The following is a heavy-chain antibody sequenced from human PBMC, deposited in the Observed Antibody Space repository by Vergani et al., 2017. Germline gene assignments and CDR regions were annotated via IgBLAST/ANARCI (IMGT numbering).Heavy chain of an antibody. V-gene: IGHV4-34*01. D-gene: IGHD6-19*01. CDR1: GGSFSGYY. CDR3: ARGLRDRIAVAAPDP. Sequence: QVQLPQWGAGLLKPSETLSLTCAVYGGSFSGYYWSWIRQPPGKGLEWIGEINHSGSTNYNPSLKSRVTISVDTSKNQFSLKLSSVTAADTAVYYCARGLRDRIAVAAPDPWGQGTLVTVSS. J-gene: IGHJ5*02. CDR2: INHSGST.